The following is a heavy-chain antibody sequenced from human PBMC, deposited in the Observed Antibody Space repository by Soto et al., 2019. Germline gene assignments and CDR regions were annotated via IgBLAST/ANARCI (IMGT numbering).Heavy chain of an antibody. J-gene: IGHJ4*02. CDR1: GGSMISYY. CDR2: VYNSGIT. CDR3: ARTSYDYVWGSYRHDY. D-gene: IGHD3-16*02. Sequence: QVQLQESGPGLVKPSETLSLTCTVSGGSMISYYWSWIRQPPGTGLEWIAYVYNSGITNYNPSLNSRVTISLDTSKNQFSLQLTSVTAADTAVYYCARTSYDYVWGSYRHDYWGQGTLVTVSS. V-gene: IGHV4-59*01.